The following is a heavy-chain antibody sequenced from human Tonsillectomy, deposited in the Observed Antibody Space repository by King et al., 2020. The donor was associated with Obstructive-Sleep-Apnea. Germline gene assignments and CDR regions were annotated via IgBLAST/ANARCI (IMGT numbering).Heavy chain of an antibody. J-gene: IGHJ4*02. CDR1: GFTFDDSA. Sequence: VQLVESGGGLVQPGRSLRLSCAASGFTFDDSAMHWVRQAPGKGLEWVSGIIWNSGNITYXDSVKGRFTISRDNAKNSLYLQMNSLRAEDTALYYCAKGADWGXGXGYXFDYWXQGTLVXXXS. V-gene: IGHV3-9*01. D-gene: IGHD7-27*01. CDR3: AKGADWGXGXGYXFDY. CDR2: IIWNSGNI.